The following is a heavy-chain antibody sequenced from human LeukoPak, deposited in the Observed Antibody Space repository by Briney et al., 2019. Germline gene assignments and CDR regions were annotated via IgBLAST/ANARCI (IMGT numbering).Heavy chain of an antibody. Sequence: SETVSLTCTVSGGSISSYYWSWIRQPPGKGLEWIGEINHSGSTNYNPSLKSRVTISVDTSKNQFSLKLSSVTAADTAVYYCARGDLWFGGLVETRRAWFDPWGQGTLVTVSS. CDR1: GGSISSYY. J-gene: IGHJ5*02. CDR3: ARGDLWFGGLVETRRAWFDP. V-gene: IGHV4-34*01. CDR2: INHSGST. D-gene: IGHD3-10*01.